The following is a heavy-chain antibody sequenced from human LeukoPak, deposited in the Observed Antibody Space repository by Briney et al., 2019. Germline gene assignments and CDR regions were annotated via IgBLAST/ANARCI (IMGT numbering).Heavy chain of an antibody. CDR1: GFSFNNYR. CDR3: VRGPHIAATSY. Sequence: GGSLRLSCVASGFSFNNYRMTWVRQAPGKGLEWVANIKQDGSEKQYVDSVKGRFAISRDNAKKSLYLQINTLRAEDTAVYYCVRGPHIAATSYWGQGTLVAVSS. V-gene: IGHV3-7*03. J-gene: IGHJ4*02. D-gene: IGHD6-25*01. CDR2: IKQDGSEK.